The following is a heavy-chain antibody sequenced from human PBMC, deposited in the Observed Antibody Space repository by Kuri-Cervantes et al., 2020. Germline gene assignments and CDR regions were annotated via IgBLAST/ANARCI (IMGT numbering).Heavy chain of an antibody. V-gene: IGHV4-4*07. CDR3: ARDATNYDYVWGSYRTYGMDV. Sequence: SETLSLTCTVSGGSISSYYWSWIRQPAGKGLEWIGRIYTSGSTNYNPSLKSRVTISVDRSKNQFSLKLSSVTAADTAVYYCARDATNYDYVWGSYRTYGMDVWGQGTTVTVSS. J-gene: IGHJ6*02. CDR2: IYTSGST. CDR1: GGSISSYY. D-gene: IGHD3-16*02.